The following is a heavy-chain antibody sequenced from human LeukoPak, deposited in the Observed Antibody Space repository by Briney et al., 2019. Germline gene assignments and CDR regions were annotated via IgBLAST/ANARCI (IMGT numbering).Heavy chain of an antibody. J-gene: IGHJ4*02. CDR2: VNSDGTST. V-gene: IGHV3-74*01. CDR3: TRVSHGAGYFDS. CDR1: GLTSTIYW. D-gene: IGHD1-26*01. Sequence: GGSLRLSCAASGLTSTIYWTHSGRQGPGEGLVWVSRVNSDGTSTTYADSVRGRFTISRDNAKNMLYLQMNSLRAEDTAVYYCTRVSHGAGYFDSWGQGSLVTVSS.